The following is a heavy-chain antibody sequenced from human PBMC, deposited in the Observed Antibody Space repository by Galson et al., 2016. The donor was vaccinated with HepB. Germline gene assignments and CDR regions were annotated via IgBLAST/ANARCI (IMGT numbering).Heavy chain of an antibody. CDR2: INEGGGER. CDR3: GRSGGPGTVDY. D-gene: IGHD2-8*02. J-gene: IGHJ4*02. CDR1: GFTFSTYW. V-gene: IGHV3-7*03. Sequence: SLRLSCAASGFTFSTYWMSWVRQAPGKGLECVANINEGGGERYYVGSVEGRFTISRDNAKNLLYLQMNGLRAEDTAVYYCGRSGGPGTVDYWGQGTLVTVSS.